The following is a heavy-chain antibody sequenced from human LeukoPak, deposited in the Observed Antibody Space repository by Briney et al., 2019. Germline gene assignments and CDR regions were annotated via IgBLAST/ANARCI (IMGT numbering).Heavy chain of an antibody. CDR1: GFTFSAYA. J-gene: IGHJ4*02. V-gene: IGHV3-64D*09. Sequence: GGSLRLSCSASGFTFSAYAMYWVRQAPGKGLEYVSGISSNGGSPFYADSVKGRFTISRDNSKNTLYLQMSSLRAGDTAVYYCVKITSVTGGDCWGQGTRLTVSS. D-gene: IGHD1-1*01. CDR2: ISSNGGSP. CDR3: VKITSVTGGDC.